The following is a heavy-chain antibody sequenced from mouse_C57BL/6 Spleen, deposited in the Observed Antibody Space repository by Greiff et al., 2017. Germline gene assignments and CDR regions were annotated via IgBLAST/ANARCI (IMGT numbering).Heavy chain of an antibody. J-gene: IGHJ3*01. V-gene: IGHV1-15*01. Sequence: QVQLQQSGAELVRPGASVTLSCKASGYTFTDYEMHWVKQTPVYGLEWIGAIDPETGGTAYNQKFKGKAILTADKSSSTAYMELRSLTSEDSAVYYCTRENYYGRDRFAYWGQGTLVTVSA. CDR2: IDPETGGT. CDR1: GYTFTDYE. CDR3: TRENYYGRDRFAY. D-gene: IGHD1-2*01.